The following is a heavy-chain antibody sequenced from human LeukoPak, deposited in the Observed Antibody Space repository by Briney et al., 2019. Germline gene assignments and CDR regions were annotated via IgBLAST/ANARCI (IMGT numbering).Heavy chain of an antibody. Sequence: GGSLRLSCAASGFTFSSYGMSWVRQAPGRGLEWVSLISGSGSSTYYADSVKGRFTISRDNSKNTLYLQMNSLRAEDTAVYYCAKVLYGDFDAFDMWGQGTKVTVSS. CDR3: AKVLYGDFDAFDM. D-gene: IGHD4-17*01. J-gene: IGHJ3*02. CDR2: ISGSGSST. CDR1: GFTFSSYG. V-gene: IGHV3-23*01.